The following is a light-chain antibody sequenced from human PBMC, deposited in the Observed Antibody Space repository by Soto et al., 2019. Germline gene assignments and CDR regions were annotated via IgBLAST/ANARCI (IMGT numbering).Light chain of an antibody. J-gene: IGLJ1*01. CDR2: VGTGGIVG. Sequence: QSVLTQPPSASASLGASVTLTCTLSSGYSNYKVDWYQQRPGKGPRFVMRVGTGGIVGSKGDGIPDRFSVLGSGLNRYLTIKNIQEEDESDFHCGADHGSGSNDFYVFGTGTKVTVL. CDR1: SGYSNYK. CDR3: GADHGSGSNDFYV. V-gene: IGLV9-49*01.